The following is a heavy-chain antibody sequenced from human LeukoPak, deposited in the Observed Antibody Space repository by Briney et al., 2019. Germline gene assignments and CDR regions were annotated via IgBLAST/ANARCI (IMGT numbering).Heavy chain of an antibody. J-gene: IGHJ5*02. V-gene: IGHV1-2*02. CDR2: INPNSGGT. CDR1: GGTFSSYA. Sequence: ASVKVSCKASGGTFSSYAISWVRQAPGQGLEWMGWINPNSGGTNYAQKFQGRVTMTRDTSISTAYMELSRLRSDDTAVYYCARAGYWFDPWGQGTLVTVSS. CDR3: ARAGYWFDP.